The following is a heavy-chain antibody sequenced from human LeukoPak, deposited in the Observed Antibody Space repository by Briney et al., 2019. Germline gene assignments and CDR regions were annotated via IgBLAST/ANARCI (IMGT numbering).Heavy chain of an antibody. J-gene: IGHJ5*02. CDR2: INYSGTT. V-gene: IGHV4-59*01. CDR3: ARGTMMVGP. Sequence: PSETLSLTCVVSGGSIGSYYWSWLRQPPGKGLEWIGYINYSGTTNYNPSLKSRVSMSVDTAKNQFSLKLSSVTAADTAVYYCARGTMMVGPWGQGTQVTVSS. D-gene: IGHD3-22*01. CDR1: GGSIGSYY.